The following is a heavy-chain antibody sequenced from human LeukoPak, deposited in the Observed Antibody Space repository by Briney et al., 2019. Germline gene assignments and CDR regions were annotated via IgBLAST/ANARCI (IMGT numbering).Heavy chain of an antibody. CDR3: ARDEGSWAFDY. J-gene: IGHJ4*02. CDR2: IYYSGST. V-gene: IGHV4-61*10. D-gene: IGHD1-26*01. Sequence: SETLSLTCTVSGGSISSGNYYYSWIRQPAGKGLEWIGYIYYSGSTNYNPSLKSRVTISVDTSKNQFSLKLSSVTAADTAVYYCARDEGSWAFDYWGQGTLVTVSS. CDR1: GGSISSGNYY.